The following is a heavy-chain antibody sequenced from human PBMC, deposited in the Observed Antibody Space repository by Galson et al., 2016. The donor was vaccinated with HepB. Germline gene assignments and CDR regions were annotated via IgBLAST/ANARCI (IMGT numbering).Heavy chain of an antibody. CDR1: GFSLSASGVG. CDR2: IYWDDDK. V-gene: IGHV2-5*02. D-gene: IGHD3-10*01. Sequence: PALVKPTQTLTLTCTFSGFSLSASGVGVGWIRQPPGKALEWLALIYWDDDKRYSPSLKSRLTITKDTSKNQVVLTMTNMDPVDTATYYCVHSSVLVSFAEPPPYIWFDPWGQGTLVTVSS. CDR3: VHSSVLVSFAEPPPYIWFDP. J-gene: IGHJ5*02.